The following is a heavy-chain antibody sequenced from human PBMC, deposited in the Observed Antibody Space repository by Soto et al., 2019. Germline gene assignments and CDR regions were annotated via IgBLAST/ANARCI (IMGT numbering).Heavy chain of an antibody. CDR2: INYSGTT. V-gene: IGHV4-31*11. J-gene: IGHJ4*02. Sequence: QVQLQESGPGLVRPSQTLSLTCDVSGASVKTGGYYWTWIRQHPEKGLEWIGYINYSGTTYNPSLKSRAFLSLDMSKNQFSLNLTSVTAADTAVYYCATNRGYDFYYPDSWGQGIPVTVSS. CDR1: GASVKTGGYY. D-gene: IGHD3-3*01. CDR3: ATNRGYDFYYPDS.